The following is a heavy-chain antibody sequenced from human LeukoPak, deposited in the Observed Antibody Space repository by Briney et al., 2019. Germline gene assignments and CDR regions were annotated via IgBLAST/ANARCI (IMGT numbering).Heavy chain of an antibody. CDR3: AGAY. V-gene: IGHV3-48*03. Sequence: GGSLRLSCAASGFSFSSFEMNWVRQAPGKGLEWVSYISSSGTSIYYADSVKGRFTISRDNVKNSLFLQMNSLRAEDTAIYYCAGAYWGQGTLVTVSS. CDR2: ISSSGTSI. CDR1: GFSFSSFE. J-gene: IGHJ4*02.